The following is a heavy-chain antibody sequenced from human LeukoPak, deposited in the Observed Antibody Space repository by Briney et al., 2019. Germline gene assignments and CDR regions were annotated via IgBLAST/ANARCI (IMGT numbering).Heavy chain of an antibody. Sequence: GASVKVSCKASGYTFTGYYMHWVRQAPGQGLEWMGWINPNSGGTNYAQKFQGRVTMTRDTSISTAYMELSRLRSDDTAVYYCARAGYSSGWYGPFDYWGQGTLVTVSS. J-gene: IGHJ4*02. CDR2: INPNSGGT. D-gene: IGHD6-19*01. CDR3: ARAGYSSGWYGPFDY. CDR1: GYTFTGYY. V-gene: IGHV1-2*02.